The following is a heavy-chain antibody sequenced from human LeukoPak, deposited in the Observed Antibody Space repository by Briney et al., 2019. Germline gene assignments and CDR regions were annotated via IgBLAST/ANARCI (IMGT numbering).Heavy chain of an antibody. Sequence: GGSLRLSCAASGFTFSSYVMHWVRQAPGKGLEWVAFIRYDGSNKYYADSVKGRFTISRDNSKNTLYLQMNSLRAEDTAVYYCAKGPVLRRDYYFDYWGQGTLVTVSS. CDR3: AKGPVLRRDYYFDY. V-gene: IGHV3-30*02. J-gene: IGHJ4*02. D-gene: IGHD3-10*01. CDR1: GFTFSSYV. CDR2: IRYDGSNK.